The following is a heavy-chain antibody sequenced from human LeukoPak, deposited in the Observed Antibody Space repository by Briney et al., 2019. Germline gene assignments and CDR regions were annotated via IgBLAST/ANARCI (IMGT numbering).Heavy chain of an antibody. J-gene: IGHJ5*02. V-gene: IGHV3-23*01. CDR1: GFTFSSYA. D-gene: IGHD6-13*01. CDR2: ISGSGGST. CDR3: AKDRAAPATPYNWFDP. Sequence: GGSLRLXCAASGFTFSSYAMSWDRQAPGKGLEWVSTISGSGGSTYYADSVKGRFTISRDNSRTTLYLQMNSLRAEDTAVYYCAKDRAAPATPYNWFDPWGQGTLVTVSS.